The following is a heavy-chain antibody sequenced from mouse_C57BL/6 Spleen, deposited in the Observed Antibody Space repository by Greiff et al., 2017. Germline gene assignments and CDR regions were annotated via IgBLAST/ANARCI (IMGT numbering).Heavy chain of an antibody. CDR2: IDPSDSYT. D-gene: IGHD1-1*01. J-gene: IGHJ4*01. CDR1: GYTFTSYW. Sequence: VKLQQPGAELVMPGASVKLSCKASGYTFTSYWMHWVKQRPGQGLEWIGEIDPSDSYTNYNQKFKGKSTLTVDKSSSTAYMQLSSLTSEDSAVYYCARRSYYGSSYYAMDYWGQGTSVTVSS. V-gene: IGHV1-69*01. CDR3: ARRSYYGSSYYAMDY.